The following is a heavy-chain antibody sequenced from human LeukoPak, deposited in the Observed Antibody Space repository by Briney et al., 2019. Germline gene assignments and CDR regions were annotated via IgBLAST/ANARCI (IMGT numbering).Heavy chain of an antibody. V-gene: IGHV4-34*01. D-gene: IGHD1-1*01. CDR3: AGAPDITARPCDS. Sequence: PSETLSLTCAVYGGSFSNYYWTWIRRTPGRGLEWIGEISHTGDITNYNPSLKSRVTISVDSSKKQFSLKVTSVTAADTGVYYCAGAPDITARPCDSWGPGILVTVSS. J-gene: IGHJ4*02. CDR1: GGSFSNYY. CDR2: ISHTGDIT.